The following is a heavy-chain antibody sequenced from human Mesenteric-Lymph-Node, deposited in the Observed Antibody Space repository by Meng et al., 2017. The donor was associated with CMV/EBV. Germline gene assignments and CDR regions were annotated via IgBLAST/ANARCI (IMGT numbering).Heavy chain of an antibody. CDR1: GYTFTGRH. V-gene: IGHV1-2*02. CDR2: INCNSGST. D-gene: IGHD2-2*01. Sequence: ASVKVSCKASGYTFTGRHMHWVRQATGQGLEWMGWINCNSGSTKFAQKFQGRVTMTSDTSISTAYMELSRLTSDDTAVYYFARDLVVEIPDDLWGQGTLVTVSS. J-gene: IGHJ5*02. CDR3: ARDLVVEIPDDL.